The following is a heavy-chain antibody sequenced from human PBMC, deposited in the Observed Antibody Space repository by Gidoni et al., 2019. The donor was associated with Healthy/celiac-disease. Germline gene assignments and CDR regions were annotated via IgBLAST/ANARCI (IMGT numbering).Heavy chain of an antibody. V-gene: IGHV1-69*01. Sequence: QVQLVQSGAEVKKPGSSVKVSCKSSGGTSSSYAISWVRQAPGQGLEWMGGIIPIFGTANYAQKFQGRVTITADESTSTAYMELSSLRSEDTAVYYCARDGSSRAKHDWFDPWGQGTLVTVSS. J-gene: IGHJ5*02. CDR3: ARDGSSRAKHDWFDP. CDR2: IIPIFGTA. CDR1: GGTSSSYA.